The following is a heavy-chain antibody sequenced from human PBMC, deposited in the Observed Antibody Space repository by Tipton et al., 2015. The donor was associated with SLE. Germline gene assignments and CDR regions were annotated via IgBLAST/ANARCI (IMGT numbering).Heavy chain of an antibody. V-gene: IGHV4-38-2*01. Sequence: TLSLTCAVSGYSISSGYYWGWIRQPPGKGLEWIGSIYHSGSTNYNPSLKSRVTISVDTSKNQFSLKLSSVTAADTAVYYCASTTNSVTPYFDYWGQGTLVTVSP. J-gene: IGHJ4*02. CDR1: GYSISSGYY. D-gene: IGHD4-17*01. CDR3: ASTTNSVTPYFDY. CDR2: IYHSGST.